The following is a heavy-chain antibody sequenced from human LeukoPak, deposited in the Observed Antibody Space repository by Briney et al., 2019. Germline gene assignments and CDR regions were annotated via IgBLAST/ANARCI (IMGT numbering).Heavy chain of an antibody. D-gene: IGHD3-10*01. CDR1: GYTFTGYY. CDR3: ARSITMVRGGNSDY. J-gene: IGHJ4*02. CDR2: INPNSGGT. V-gene: IGHV1-2*02. Sequence: ASVKVFCKASGYTFTGYYMHWVRQAPGQGLEWMGWINPNSGGTNYAQKFQGRVTMTRDTSISTAYMELSRLRSDDTAVYYCARSITMVRGGNSDYWGQGTLVTVSS.